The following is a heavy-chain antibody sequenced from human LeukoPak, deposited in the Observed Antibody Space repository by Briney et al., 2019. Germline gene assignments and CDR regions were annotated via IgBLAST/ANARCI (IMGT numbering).Heavy chain of an antibody. Sequence: SETLSLTCTVSGGSISSYYWSWIRQPPGKGLECIGNIYYSGSTYYNPSLKSRVTISVDTSKNQFSLNLSSVTAADTAVYYCARGEVNIAVAGDYFDYWGQGTLVTVSS. CDR3: ARGEVNIAVAGDYFDY. CDR1: GGSISSYY. D-gene: IGHD6-19*01. CDR2: IYYSGST. V-gene: IGHV4-59*12. J-gene: IGHJ4*02.